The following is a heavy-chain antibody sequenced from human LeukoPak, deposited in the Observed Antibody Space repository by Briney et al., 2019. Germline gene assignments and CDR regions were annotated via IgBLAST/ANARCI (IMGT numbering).Heavy chain of an antibody. D-gene: IGHD2-15*01. CDR1: GFSFSSYG. V-gene: IGHV3-23*01. CDR3: AKNGDRGAYCSGGTCYPYYYHYMDV. Sequence: GGSLRLSGAASGFSFSSYGISWVRQAPGKGLEWVSTINTSGGTTYYADSVKGRFTGSRDNSKNTLYLQMNSLSAEDTAVYYCAKNGDRGAYCSGGTCYPYYYHYMDVWGKGTTVTISS. CDR2: INTSGGTT. J-gene: IGHJ6*03.